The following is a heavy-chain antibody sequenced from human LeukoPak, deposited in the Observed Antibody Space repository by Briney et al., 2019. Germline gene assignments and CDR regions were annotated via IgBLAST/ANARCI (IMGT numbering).Heavy chain of an antibody. Sequence: PSQTLSLTCTVSGGSISSGDYYWSWIRQPPGKGLEWIGYIYYSGSTYYNPSLKSRVTISVHTSKNQFSLKLSSVTAADTAVYYCASHGDPGYFQHWGQGTLVTVSS. D-gene: IGHD4-17*01. CDR2: IYYSGST. V-gene: IGHV4-30-4*01. CDR1: GGSISSGDYY. CDR3: ASHGDPGYFQH. J-gene: IGHJ1*01.